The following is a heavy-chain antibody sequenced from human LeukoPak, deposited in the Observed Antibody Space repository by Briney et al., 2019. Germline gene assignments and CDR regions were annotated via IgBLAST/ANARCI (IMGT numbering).Heavy chain of an antibody. D-gene: IGHD1-26*01. CDR1: GFTFSSQW. Sequence: GGSRSLSCAPSGFTFSSQWMHWVRQAPGGGLVWVSRINSDGSTTTYADSVKGRFTISRDNANNTLYLQMNSLRAEDTAVYYCVRERDSGSYRADYWGQGTLVTVSS. J-gene: IGHJ4*02. CDR3: VRERDSGSYRADY. V-gene: IGHV3-74*01. CDR2: INSDGSTT.